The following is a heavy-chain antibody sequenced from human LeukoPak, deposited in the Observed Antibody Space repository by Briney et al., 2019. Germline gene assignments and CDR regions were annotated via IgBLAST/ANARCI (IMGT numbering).Heavy chain of an antibody. CDR3: ARGGDINVAGIIDS. Sequence: PSETLSLTCNVSGATVSDFYWTWIRQPPGKGLEWIGYMFYNGRTNYNPSLESRVTISVDTSKNQFSLKLTSVTAADTALYYCARGGDINVAGIIDSWGQGTRVIVCS. D-gene: IGHD6-19*01. CDR1: GATVSDFY. J-gene: IGHJ4*02. V-gene: IGHV4-59*08. CDR2: MFYNGRT.